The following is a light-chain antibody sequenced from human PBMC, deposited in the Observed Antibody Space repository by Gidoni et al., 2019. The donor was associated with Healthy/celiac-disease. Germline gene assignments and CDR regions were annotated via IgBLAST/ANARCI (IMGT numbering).Light chain of an antibody. J-gene: IGKJ3*01. Sequence: DIQMTQSPSSLSASVGDRVTITCRASQSISSYLNWYQQKPGKAPKLLIYAASSLQSGVPSRFSGSGSGTDFTLTISSLQPEDFATYYCQQSYSTLTFXPXTKVYIK. CDR3: QQSYSTLT. V-gene: IGKV1-39*01. CDR1: QSISSY. CDR2: AAS.